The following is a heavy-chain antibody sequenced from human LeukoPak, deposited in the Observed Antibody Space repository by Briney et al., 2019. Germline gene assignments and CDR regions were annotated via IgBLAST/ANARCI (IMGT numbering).Heavy chain of an antibody. CDR2: IYTSGST. Sequence: SETLSLTCTVSGGSISSYYWSWIRQPAGKGLEWIGRIYTSGSTNYNPSLKSRVTISVDTSKNQFSLKLSSVTAADTAVYYCARVSTLFEYYYYMDVWGKGTTVTVSS. V-gene: IGHV4-4*07. CDR1: GGSISSYY. J-gene: IGHJ6*03. CDR3: ARVSTLFEYYYYMDV. D-gene: IGHD3-10*02.